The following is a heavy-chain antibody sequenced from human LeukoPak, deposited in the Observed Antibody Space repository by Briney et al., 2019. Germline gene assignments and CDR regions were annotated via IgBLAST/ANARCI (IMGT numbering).Heavy chain of an antibody. V-gene: IGHV4-61*02. D-gene: IGHD7-27*01. J-gene: IGHJ4*02. CDR2: IYTSGST. Sequence: SETLSLTCTVSGGSISSGSYYWSWIRQPAGKGLEWIGRIYTSGSTNYNPSLKSRVTISVDTSKHQFSLKLSSVTAADTAVYYCARIVTSPQNNWGGDYLDYWGQGTLVTVSS. CDR3: ARIVTSPQNNWGGDYLDY. CDR1: GGSISSGSYY.